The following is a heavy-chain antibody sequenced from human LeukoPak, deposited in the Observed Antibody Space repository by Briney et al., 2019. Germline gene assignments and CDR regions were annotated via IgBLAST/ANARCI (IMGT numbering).Heavy chain of an antibody. CDR3: AKAGLLWFGESWMDV. J-gene: IGHJ6*02. Sequence: GGSLRLSCAASGFTFSSYAMSWVRQAPGKGLEWVANIKEDGSESHYVDSVKGRFTISRDNAKNSLYLQMNSLRAEDTAMYFCAKAGLLWFGESWMDVWGQGTTVTVSS. CDR2: IKEDGSES. D-gene: IGHD3-10*01. V-gene: IGHV3-7*01. CDR1: GFTFSSYA.